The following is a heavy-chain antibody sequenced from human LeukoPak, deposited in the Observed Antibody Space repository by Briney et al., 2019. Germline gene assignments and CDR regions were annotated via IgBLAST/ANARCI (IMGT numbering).Heavy chain of an antibody. J-gene: IGHJ6*03. D-gene: IGHD2-2*01. CDR2: MNPNSGNT. CDR3: ARGPIFRQVPAAYDYYYYYMDV. CDR1: GYTFTSYD. Sequence: ASVKVSCKASGYTFTSYDINWVRQATGQGLEWMGWMNPNSGNTGYAQKLQGRVTTTRNTSISTAYMELSSLRSEDTAVYYCARGPIFRQVPAAYDYYYYYMDVWGKGTTVTVSS. V-gene: IGHV1-8*03.